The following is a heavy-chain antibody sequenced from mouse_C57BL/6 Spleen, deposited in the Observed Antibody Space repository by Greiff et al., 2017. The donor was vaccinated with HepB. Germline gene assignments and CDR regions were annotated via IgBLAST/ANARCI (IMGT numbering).Heavy chain of an antibody. Sequence: VQLQQSGAELARPGASVKLSCKASGYTFTSYGISWVKQRTGQGLEWIGEIYPRSGNPYYNEKFKGKATLTADKSSSTAYMELRSLTSEDSAVYFCARLDYDYDVNCDYWSQGTTLTVSS. J-gene: IGHJ2*01. D-gene: IGHD2-4*01. CDR2: IYPRSGNP. CDR3: ARLDYDYDVNCDY. V-gene: IGHV1-81*01. CDR1: GYTFTSYG.